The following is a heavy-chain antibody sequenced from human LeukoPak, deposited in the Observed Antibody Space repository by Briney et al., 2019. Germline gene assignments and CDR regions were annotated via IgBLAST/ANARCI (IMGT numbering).Heavy chain of an antibody. CDR3: ARGDDYDFWSGYVV. CDR2: ISSSSSTI. CDR1: GFTFSSYS. Sequence: GGSLRLSCAASGFTFSSYSMNWVRQAPGKGLEWVSYISSSSSTIYYADSVKGRFTISRDNAKNSLYLQMNSLRAEDTAVYYCARGDDYDFWSGYVVWGQGTLVTVSS. J-gene: IGHJ4*02. D-gene: IGHD3-3*01. V-gene: IGHV3-48*01.